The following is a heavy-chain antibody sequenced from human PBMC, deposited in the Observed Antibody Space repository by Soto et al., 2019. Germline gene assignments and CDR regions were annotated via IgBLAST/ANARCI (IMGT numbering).Heavy chain of an antibody. D-gene: IGHD3-3*01. CDR3: ARGRKGAYYDFWSGYYTPYYYYGTDV. CDR2: INPNSGGT. CDR1: GYPFTGYY. J-gene: IGHJ6*02. V-gene: IGHV1-2*04. Sequence: XSVKVSCKASGYPFTGYYMHWVRQAPGQGLEWMGWINPNSGGTNYAQKFQGWVTMTRDTSISTAYMELSRLRSDDTAVYYCARGRKGAYYDFWSGYYTPYYYYGTDVWGQGTTVTVSS.